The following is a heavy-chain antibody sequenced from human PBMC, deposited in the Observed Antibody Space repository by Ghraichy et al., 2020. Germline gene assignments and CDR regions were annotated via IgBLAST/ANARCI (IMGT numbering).Heavy chain of an antibody. V-gene: IGHV4-34*01. CDR2: INHSGST. CDR3: ARELDGYSSSWHRYNWFDP. J-gene: IGHJ5*02. CDR1: GGSFSGYY. D-gene: IGHD6-13*01. Sequence: ESLNISCAVYGGSFSGYYWSWIRQPPGKGLEWIGEINHSGSTNYNPSLKSRVTISVDTSKNQFSLKLSSVTAADTAVYYCARELDGYSSSWHRYNWFDPWGQGTLVTVSS.